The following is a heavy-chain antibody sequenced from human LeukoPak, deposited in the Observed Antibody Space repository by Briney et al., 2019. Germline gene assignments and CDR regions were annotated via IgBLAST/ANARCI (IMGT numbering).Heavy chain of an antibody. D-gene: IGHD5-24*01. Sequence: SETLSLTCTVSGGSVSSGSYYWTWIRQPPGKGLEWIGYIHNSGSTNYSPSVKSRVIISADTSKNQFSLKLSSVTAADTAVYYCAKGSRDGYNSDYWGQGTLVTVSS. V-gene: IGHV4-61*01. J-gene: IGHJ4*02. CDR3: AKGSRDGYNSDY. CDR1: GGSVSSGSYY. CDR2: IHNSGST.